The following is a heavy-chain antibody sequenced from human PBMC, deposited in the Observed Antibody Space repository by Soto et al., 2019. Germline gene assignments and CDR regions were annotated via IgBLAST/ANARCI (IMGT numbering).Heavy chain of an antibody. CDR2: ISSSCSYT. D-gene: IGHD3-10*01. CDR1: GFTFSDYY. V-gene: IGHV3-11*06. CDR3: ARDGPGSDAFDI. Sequence: QVQLVESGGGLVKPGGSLRLSCAASGFTFSDYYISWIRQAPGKGLEWVSYISSSCSYTNYADSVKGRFTSSSDNAKNSLYLQMNSRRAEDTAVYYGARDGPGSDAFDIWGQGTMVTVSS. J-gene: IGHJ3*02.